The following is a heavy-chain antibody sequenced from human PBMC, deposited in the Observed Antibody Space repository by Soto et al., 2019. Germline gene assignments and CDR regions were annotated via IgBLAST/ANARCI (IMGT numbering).Heavy chain of an antibody. CDR3: ARDRWFDP. CDR1: GGSISSSSYY. J-gene: IGHJ5*02. V-gene: IGHV4-39*07. CDR2: IYYSGST. Sequence: SETLSLTCTVSGGSISSSSYYWGWIRQPPGKGLEWIGSIYYSGSTYYNPSLKSRVTISVDTSKNQFSLKLSSVTAADTAVYYCARDRWFDPWGQGTLVTVPQ.